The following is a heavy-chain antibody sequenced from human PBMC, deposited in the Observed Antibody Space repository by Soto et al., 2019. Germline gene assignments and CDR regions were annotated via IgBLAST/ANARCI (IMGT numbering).Heavy chain of an antibody. V-gene: IGHV3-30*03. D-gene: IGHD3-10*01. CDR3: ARDSDARMIREIITEDFDF. Sequence: QVQLVESGGGVVQPGRSLRLSCTASGFNFNNYGMHWVRQAPGKGLEWVAVISYDGNKEYYADSVKGRFTISRDSSKNILELQTTSLRVEDTAVYFCARDSDARMIREIITEDFDFCGQGIVVTVSS. J-gene: IGHJ4*02. CDR1: GFNFNNYG. CDR2: ISYDGNKE.